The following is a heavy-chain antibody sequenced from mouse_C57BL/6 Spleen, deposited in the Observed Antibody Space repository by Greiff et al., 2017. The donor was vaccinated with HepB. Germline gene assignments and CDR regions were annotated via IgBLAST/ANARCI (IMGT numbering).Heavy chain of an antibody. Sequence: QVQLQQSGPELVKPGASVKISCKASGYAFSSSWMNWVKQRPGKGLEWIGRIYPGDGDTNYNGKFKGKATLTADKSSSTAYMQLSSLTSEDSAVYYCASDYLYFDVWGTGTTVTVSS. V-gene: IGHV1-82*01. CDR3: ASDYLYFDV. CDR2: IYPGDGDT. J-gene: IGHJ1*03. CDR1: GYAFSSSW.